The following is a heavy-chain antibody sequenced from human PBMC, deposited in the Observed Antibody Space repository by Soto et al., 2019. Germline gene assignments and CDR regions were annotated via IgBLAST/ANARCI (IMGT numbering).Heavy chain of an antibody. J-gene: IGHJ5*01. CDR3: ARAEVAVARRGLFDA. D-gene: IGHD2-15*01. CDR1: GDSITSGDYY. Sequence: PTENLSLTCTVSGDSITSGDYYWSWVRQPPGKGLEWIGYIFYSGSTYYKASLKSRVTISLDMSRNQFSLKLTSVTAADTAVYYCARAEVAVARRGLFDARAHGSSDTVSS. V-gene: IGHV4-30-4*01. CDR2: IFYSGST.